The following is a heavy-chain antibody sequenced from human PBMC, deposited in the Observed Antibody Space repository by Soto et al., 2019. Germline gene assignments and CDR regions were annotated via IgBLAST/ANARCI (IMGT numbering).Heavy chain of an antibody. Sequence: SETLSLTCAVYGGSFSGYYWSWIRQPPGKGLEWIGEINHSGSTNYNPSLKSRVTISVDTSKNQFSLKLSSVTAADTVLFFCARAALDYDILTGYNYYYYYYMDVWGKGTTVTVSS. J-gene: IGHJ6*03. V-gene: IGHV4-34*01. CDR3: ARAALDYDILTGYNYYYYYYMDV. D-gene: IGHD3-9*01. CDR1: GGSFSGYY. CDR2: INHSGST.